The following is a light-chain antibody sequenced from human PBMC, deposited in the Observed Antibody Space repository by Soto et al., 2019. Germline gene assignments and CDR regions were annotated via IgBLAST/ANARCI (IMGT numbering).Light chain of an antibody. CDR1: SSDVGGYNY. J-gene: IGLJ2*01. CDR2: DVS. V-gene: IGLV2-14*01. Sequence: QSALTQPASVSGSPGQSITISCTGTSSDVGGYNYVSWYQQHPGKAPKLMIYDVSNRPSGVSNRFSGSKSGNTASLTISGLQAEDEADYYCSSYTSSSTVVVVGGTKVTVL. CDR3: SSYTSSSTVV.